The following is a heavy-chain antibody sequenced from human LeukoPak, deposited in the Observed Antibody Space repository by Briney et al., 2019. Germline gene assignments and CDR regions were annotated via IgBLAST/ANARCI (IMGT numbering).Heavy chain of an antibody. J-gene: IGHJ3*02. CDR3: AKFVYDFWSGYAEGTDAFDI. Sequence: SETLSLTCAVYGGSFSGYYWSWIRQPPGKGLEWIGEINHSGSTNYNPSLKSRVTISVDTSKNQFSLKLSSVTAEDTAVYYCAKFVYDFWSGYAEGTDAFDIWGQGTTVIVSS. D-gene: IGHD3-3*01. V-gene: IGHV4-34*01. CDR1: GGSFSGYY. CDR2: INHSGST.